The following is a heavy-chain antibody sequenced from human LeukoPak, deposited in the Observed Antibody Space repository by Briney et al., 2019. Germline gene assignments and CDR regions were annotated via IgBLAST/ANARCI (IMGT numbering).Heavy chain of an antibody. V-gene: IGHV1-69*05. D-gene: IGHD5-12*01. CDR3: CAVVATIETLYYFDY. Sequence: SVKVSCKASGGTFSSYAISWLRQAPGQGLEWMGRIIPIFGTANYAQKFQGRVTITTDESTSTAYMELSSLRSEDTAVYYCCAVVATIETLYYFDYWGQGTLVTVSS. CDR1: GGTFSSYA. J-gene: IGHJ4*02. CDR2: IIPIFGTA.